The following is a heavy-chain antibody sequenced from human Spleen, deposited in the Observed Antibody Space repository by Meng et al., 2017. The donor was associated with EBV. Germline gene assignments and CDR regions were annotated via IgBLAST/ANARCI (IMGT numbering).Heavy chain of an antibody. Sequence: VQLGRSGPGVKKPGDAVKVSGQTSGYMFSSYDIAWVRQAPGQGLEWMGWITAHNGKTNYAQKFQDRVTITADTSTKTVHMELRSLTSDDTAVYYCARWAVAEGHDYWGQGTLVTVSS. V-gene: IGHV1-18*01. CDR3: ARWAVAEGHDY. CDR1: GYMFSSYD. D-gene: IGHD6-19*01. CDR2: ITAHNGKT. J-gene: IGHJ4*02.